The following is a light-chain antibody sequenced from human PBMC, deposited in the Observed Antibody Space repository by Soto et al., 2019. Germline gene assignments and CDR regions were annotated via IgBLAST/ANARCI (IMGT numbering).Light chain of an antibody. Sequence: DIQMTQSPSTLSASVGDRVTITCRASESIGTWLAWYQQKPGKAPSLLIYDASSLQSGVPSRFSGRGSGTEFTLTISSLQPDDFAPYYCQQFQSFSRTFGQGTKVDIK. CDR3: QQFQSFSRT. CDR2: DAS. J-gene: IGKJ1*01. V-gene: IGKV1-5*01. CDR1: ESIGTW.